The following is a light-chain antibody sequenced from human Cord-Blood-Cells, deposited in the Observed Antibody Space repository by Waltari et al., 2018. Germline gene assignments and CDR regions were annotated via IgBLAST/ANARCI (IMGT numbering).Light chain of an antibody. CDR3: QVWDSSTAWV. J-gene: IGLJ3*02. V-gene: IGLV3-9*01. CDR2: RDS. Sequence: SYELTQPLSVSVALGQPARITCGGNNIGSKNVHWYQQKPGQAPGLVIYRDSNRPSGIPERFSGSNSGNTATLTISRAQAGDEADYYCQVWDSSTAWVFGGGTKLTVL. CDR1: NIGSKN.